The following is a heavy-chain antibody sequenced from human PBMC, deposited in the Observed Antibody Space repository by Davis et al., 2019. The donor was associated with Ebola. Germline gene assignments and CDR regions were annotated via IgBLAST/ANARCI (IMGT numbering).Heavy chain of an antibody. CDR1: GFTFSSYW. V-gene: IGHV3-23*01. Sequence: GESLKISCAASGFTFSSYWMHWVRQAPGKGLEWVSTLGLSADTYYADSVKGRFTTFRDNPKNTLYLQMNSLRADDTAVYYCAKQRGVGAIDYDYWGRGTVVTVSS. CDR2: LGLSADT. CDR3: AKQRGVGAIDYDY. J-gene: IGHJ4*02. D-gene: IGHD1-26*01.